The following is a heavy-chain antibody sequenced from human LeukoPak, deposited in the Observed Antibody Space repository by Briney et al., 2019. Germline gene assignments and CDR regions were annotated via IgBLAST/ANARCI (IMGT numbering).Heavy chain of an antibody. D-gene: IGHD3-3*01. CDR3: ARGGYYIGGYFYYGMDV. CDR2: IGSSGTTI. CDR1: GFTFRSYE. Sequence: AGGSLRLSCAASGFTFRSYEMNWVRQAPGKGLEWVSYIGSSGTTIYYADSVKGRFTISRDNAENSLHLQMNSLRGEDTGVYYCARGGYYIGGYFYYGMDVWGQGTTVTVS. J-gene: IGHJ6*02. V-gene: IGHV3-48*03.